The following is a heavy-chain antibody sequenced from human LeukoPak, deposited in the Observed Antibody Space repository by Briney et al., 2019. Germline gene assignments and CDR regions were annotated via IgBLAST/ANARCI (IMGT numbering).Heavy chain of an antibody. CDR2: ISSSSSYI. CDR3: ARGRPSPCSGGSCSVKYFQH. J-gene: IGHJ1*01. CDR1: GFTFSSYS. D-gene: IGHD2-15*01. V-gene: IGHV3-21*01. Sequence: GGSLRLSCAASGFTFSSYSMNWARQAPGKGLEWVSSISSSSSYIYYADSVKGRFTISRDNAKNSLYLQMNSLRAEDTAVYYCARGRPSPCSGGSCSVKYFQHWGQGTLVTVSS.